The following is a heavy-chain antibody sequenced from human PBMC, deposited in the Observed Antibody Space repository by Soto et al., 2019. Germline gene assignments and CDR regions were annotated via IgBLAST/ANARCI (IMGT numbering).Heavy chain of an antibody. CDR1: GGSINNNDYY. V-gene: IGHV4-30-4*01. CDR3: ARMSYFYDKWYFDL. J-gene: IGHJ2*01. Sequence: QLQESGPGLVKPSQTLSLTCSVSGGSINNNDYYWSWIRQTPGKGREWIGYVYYSGSSDYIPSLKSRLSMSIDKSKNQFHLKLNSVTAADTATYYCARMSYFYDKWYFDLWGRGTLVTVSS. CDR2: VYYSGSS. D-gene: IGHD3-22*01.